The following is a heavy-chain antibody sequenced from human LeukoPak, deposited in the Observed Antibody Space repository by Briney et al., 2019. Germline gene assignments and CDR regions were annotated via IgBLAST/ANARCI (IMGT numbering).Heavy chain of an antibody. CDR1: GFTFSSYS. V-gene: IGHV3-21*01. D-gene: IGHD4-11*01. CDR3: ARDPTVTTSYMDV. J-gene: IGHJ6*03. Sequence: GGSLRLSCAASGFTFSSYSMNWVRQAPGKGLEWVSSISSSSSYIYYADSVKGRFTISRDNAKNSLYLQMNSLRAEDTAVYYCARDPTVTTSYMDVWGKGTTVTVSS. CDR2: ISSSSSYI.